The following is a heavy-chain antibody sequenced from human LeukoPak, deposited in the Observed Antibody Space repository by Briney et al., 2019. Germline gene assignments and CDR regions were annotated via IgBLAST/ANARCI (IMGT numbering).Heavy chain of an antibody. CDR2: INPNSGGT. J-gene: IGHJ4*02. CDR1: GYTFTGYY. V-gene: IGHV1-2*02. Sequence: GASVKVTCKASGYTFTGYYMHWVRQAPGQGLEWMGWINPNSGGTNYAQKFQGRGTMTRDTSISTAYMELSRLRSDDTAVYYCARDRANWGFDYWGQGTLVTVSS. D-gene: IGHD7-27*01. CDR3: ARDRANWGFDY.